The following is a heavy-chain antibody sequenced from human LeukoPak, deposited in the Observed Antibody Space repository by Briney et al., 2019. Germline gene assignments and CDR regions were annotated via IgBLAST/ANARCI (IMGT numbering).Heavy chain of an antibody. J-gene: IGHJ4*02. V-gene: IGHV3-15*01. CDR1: GFTFTNAW. D-gene: IGHD3-10*01. Sequence: GGSLRLSCVDSGFTFTNAWMSWVRQAPGKGLEWIGRIKSKTDGETTNYAEPVRGRFTISRDDSKSAVYLQMNSLKIEGTAVYYCTTDLGTYYHGSQRLIPIDYWGQGTLVTVSS. CDR2: IKSKTDGETT. CDR3: TTDLGTYYHGSQRLIPIDY.